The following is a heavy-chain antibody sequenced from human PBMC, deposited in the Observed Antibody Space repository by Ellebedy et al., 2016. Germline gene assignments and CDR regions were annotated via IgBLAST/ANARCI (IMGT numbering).Heavy chain of an antibody. CDR3: ARDVSLYSSSPSFDF. CDR2: VFYGGST. CDR1: GGSVDTYY. J-gene: IGHJ4*02. V-gene: IGHV4-59*02. D-gene: IGHD6-6*01. Sequence: SETLSLXXTVSGGSVDTYYWTWIRQSPGKGLEWIGYVFYGGSTKYNPSLRSRVAISLDTARNQFSLKLTSVAAADTAVYHCARDVSLYSSSPSFDFWGQGTLVTVSS.